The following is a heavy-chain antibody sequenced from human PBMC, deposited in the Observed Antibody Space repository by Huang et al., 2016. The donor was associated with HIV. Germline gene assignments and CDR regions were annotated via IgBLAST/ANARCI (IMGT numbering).Heavy chain of an antibody. CDR1: GGSINTGRYY. D-gene: IGHD3-3*01. V-gene: IGHV4-39*01. CDR2: LYYTGKR. J-gene: IGHJ2*01. Sequence: QMRFQESGPGLVKPSGTLSLTCNVSGGSINTGRYYWGWIRQPPGKGLGWVGSLYYTGKRHYDPSLKGRLTMSADTSKNQFSLNLSSVTAADTAIYYCARNHDFWRGRMFAISYFDVWGRGTLVTVAS. CDR3: ARNHDFWRGRMFAISYFDV.